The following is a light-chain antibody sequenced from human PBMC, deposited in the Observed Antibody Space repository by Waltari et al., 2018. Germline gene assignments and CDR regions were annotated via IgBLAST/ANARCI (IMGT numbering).Light chain of an antibody. V-gene: IGLV1-51*02. Sequence: QSVLTQPPSVSAAPGQRVTISCSGGHSNIGNHYVSWYRQFPGTAPELLIDEDGARPSGVPGRFSGSKSGTSATLDITGLQAGDEADYYCGTWDSSLSGAVFGGGTHLTVL. CDR2: EDG. J-gene: IGLJ7*01. CDR1: HSNIGNHY. CDR3: GTWDSSLSGAV.